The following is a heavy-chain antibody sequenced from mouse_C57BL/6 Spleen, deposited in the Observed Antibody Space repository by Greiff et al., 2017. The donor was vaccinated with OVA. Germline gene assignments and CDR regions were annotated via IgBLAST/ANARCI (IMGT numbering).Heavy chain of an antibody. Sequence: QVQLQQSGAELVKPGASVKLSCKASGYTFTSYWMHWVKQRPGQGLEWIGYINPSSGYTKYNQKFKDKATLTADKSSSTAYMQLSSLTYEDSAVYYCAGYYYGSSRGAMDYWGQGTSVAVSS. V-gene: IGHV1-7*01. CDR1: GYTFTSYW. CDR2: INPSSGYT. D-gene: IGHD1-1*01. J-gene: IGHJ4*01. CDR3: AGYYYGSSRGAMDY.